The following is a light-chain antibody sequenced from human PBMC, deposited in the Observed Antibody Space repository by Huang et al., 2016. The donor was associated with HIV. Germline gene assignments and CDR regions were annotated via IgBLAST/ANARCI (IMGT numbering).Light chain of an antibody. CDR2: KIS. CDR1: QSLIYSDGNTY. J-gene: IGKJ5*01. CDR3: MQGTHWPPIT. Sequence: DVVLTQSPLSLPVTLGQPASISCWSSQSLIYSDGNTYLSWFQQRPGQSPRRLSYKISNRDSGIPDRFSGSGSGSDFTLKSSKVEAEDVAVYYCMQGTHWPPITFGQGTRLEI. V-gene: IGKV2-30*01.